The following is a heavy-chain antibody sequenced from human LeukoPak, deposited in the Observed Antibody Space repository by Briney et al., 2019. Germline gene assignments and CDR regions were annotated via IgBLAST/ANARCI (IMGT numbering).Heavy chain of an antibody. CDR3: AMVGYYDSSGYDKYFQH. D-gene: IGHD3-22*01. J-gene: IGHJ1*01. V-gene: IGHV4-59*01. CDR1: GGPISSYY. CDR2: IYYSGST. Sequence: PSETLSLTCTVSGGPISSYYWSWLRQPPGKGLEWFGYIYYSGSTNYNPSLKSRVTISVDTSKTQFSLKLSSVTAADTAVYYCAMVGYYDSSGYDKYFQHWGQGTLVTVSS.